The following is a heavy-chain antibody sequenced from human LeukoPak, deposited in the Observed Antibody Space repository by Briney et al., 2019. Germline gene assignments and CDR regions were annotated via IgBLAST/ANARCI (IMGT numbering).Heavy chain of an antibody. Sequence: ASVKVSCKASGGTFSSYAISWVRQAPGQGLEWMGGIIPIFGTANYAQKLQGRVTMTTDTSTSTAYMELRSLRSDDTAVYYCARVQEGGPGGDFDYWGQGTLVTVSS. J-gene: IGHJ4*02. V-gene: IGHV1-69*05. CDR1: GGTFSSYA. CDR2: IIPIFGTA. D-gene: IGHD1-26*01. CDR3: ARVQEGGPGGDFDY.